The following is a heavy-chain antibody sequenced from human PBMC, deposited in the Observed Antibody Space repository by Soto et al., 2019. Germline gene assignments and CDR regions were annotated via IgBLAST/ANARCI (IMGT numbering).Heavy chain of an antibody. CDR1: GFTFSSYS. J-gene: IGHJ6*02. Sequence: GGSLRLSCAASGFTFSSYSMNWVRQAPGKGLEWVSSISSSSSYIYYADSVKGRFTISRDNAKNSLYLQMNSLRAEDTAVYYCAGVADFWSGYYEGDYYGMDVWGQGTTVTVSS. D-gene: IGHD3-3*01. CDR2: ISSSSSYI. V-gene: IGHV3-21*01. CDR3: AGVADFWSGYYEGDYYGMDV.